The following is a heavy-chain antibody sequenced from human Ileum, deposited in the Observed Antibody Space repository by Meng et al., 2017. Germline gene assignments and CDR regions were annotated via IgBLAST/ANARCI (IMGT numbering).Heavy chain of an antibody. Sequence: QVQLQESGPGLVKPSQTLSLTCTFSGGSISRGDYYWSWIRQPPGKGLEWIGYIYYSGSTYYNPSLKSRLTISVDTSKNQFSLKLSSVTAADTAVYYCARDRDSSGYYPYWGQGTLVTVSS. CDR2: IYYSGST. V-gene: IGHV4-30-4*01. CDR3: ARDRDSSGYYPY. CDR1: GGSISRGDYY. J-gene: IGHJ4*02. D-gene: IGHD3-22*01.